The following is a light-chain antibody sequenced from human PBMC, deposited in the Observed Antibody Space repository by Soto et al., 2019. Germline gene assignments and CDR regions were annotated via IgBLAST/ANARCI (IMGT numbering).Light chain of an antibody. CDR2: KNN. CDR3: AAWDDSLHGVA. J-gene: IGLJ3*02. CDR1: TSNIGSNA. Sequence: QSVLTQPPSASGTPGQSVTLSCSGSTSNIGSNAVNWYQQLPGTAPKLLIYKNNQRPSGVPDRFSGSKFGTSASLAISGPQSEDEADYHCAAWDDSLHGVAFGGGTKVTVL. V-gene: IGLV1-44*01.